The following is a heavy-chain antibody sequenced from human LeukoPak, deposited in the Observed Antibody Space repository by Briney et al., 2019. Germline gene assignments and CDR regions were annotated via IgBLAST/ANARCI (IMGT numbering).Heavy chain of an antibody. Sequence: ASVKVSCKASGGTFSSYAISWVRQAPGQGLEWMGRIIPIFGTANYPQKFQGRVTITTDESTSTAYMELSSLRSEDTAVYYCASGPHYYGACYWGQGTLVTVSS. CDR3: ASGPHYYGACY. CDR2: IIPIFGTA. J-gene: IGHJ4*02. D-gene: IGHD3-10*01. V-gene: IGHV1-69*05. CDR1: GGTFSSYA.